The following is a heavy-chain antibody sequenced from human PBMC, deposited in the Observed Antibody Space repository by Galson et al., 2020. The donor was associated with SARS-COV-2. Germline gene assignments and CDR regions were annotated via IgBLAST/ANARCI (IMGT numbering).Heavy chain of an antibody. J-gene: IGHJ6*02. CDR3: ATAIAAADLLYFYYGMDV. Sequence: GESLKISCKVSGYTLTELSMHWVRQAPGKGLEWMGGFDPEDGETIYAQKSQGRVTMTEDTSTDTAYMELSSLRSEDTAVYYCATAIAAADLLYFYYGMDVWGQGTTVTVSS. V-gene: IGHV1-24*01. CDR2: FDPEDGET. D-gene: IGHD6-13*01. CDR1: GYTLTELS.